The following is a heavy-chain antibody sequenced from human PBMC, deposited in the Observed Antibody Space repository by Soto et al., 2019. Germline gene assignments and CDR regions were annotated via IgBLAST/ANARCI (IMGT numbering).Heavy chain of an antibody. J-gene: IGHJ4*02. Sequence: GGSLRLSCAASGFTFSSYAMSWVRQAPGKGLEWVSAISGSGGSTYYADSVKGRFTISRDNSKNTLYLQMNSLRAEDTAVYYCAKDRTWCGGDCYYGRFDYWGQGTLVTVSS. CDR3: AKDRTWCGGDCYYGRFDY. CDR2: ISGSGGST. CDR1: GFTFSSYA. D-gene: IGHD2-21*01. V-gene: IGHV3-23*01.